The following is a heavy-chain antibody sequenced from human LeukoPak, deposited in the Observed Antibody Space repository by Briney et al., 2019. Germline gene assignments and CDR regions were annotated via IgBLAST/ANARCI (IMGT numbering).Heavy chain of an antibody. CDR2: ISSSGSTI. D-gene: IGHD1-26*01. CDR3: ARLVGATSYYYYYYMDV. Sequence: GGSLRLSCEVSGFTLSNYWITWIRKAPRKGMERDSYISSSGSTIYYEDSVQGRLTTSRDNTTNSLYLQMNSLRAEDTAVYYCARLVGATSYYYYYYMDVWGKGTTVTISS. J-gene: IGHJ6*03. V-gene: IGHV3-11*01. CDR1: GFTLSNYW.